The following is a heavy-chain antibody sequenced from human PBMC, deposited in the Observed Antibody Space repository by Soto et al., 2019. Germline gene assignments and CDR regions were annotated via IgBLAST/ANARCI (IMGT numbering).Heavy chain of an antibody. V-gene: IGHV1-18*04. Sequence: ASVKVSCKASGYTFTSYGISWVRQAPGQGLEWMGWISAYNGNTNYAQKLQGRVTMTTDTSTSTAYMELRSLRSDDTAVYYCARVRDGPTYGSSWSDFDYWGQGTLVTVS. CDR2: ISAYNGNT. CDR1: GYTFTSYG. CDR3: ARVRDGPTYGSSWSDFDY. J-gene: IGHJ4*02. D-gene: IGHD6-13*01.